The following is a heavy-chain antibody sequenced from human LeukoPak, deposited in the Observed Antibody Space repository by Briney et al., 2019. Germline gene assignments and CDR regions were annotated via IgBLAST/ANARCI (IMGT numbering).Heavy chain of an antibody. D-gene: IGHD5-18*01. J-gene: IGHJ4*02. CDR3: AKADSIYTAMVYFDY. CDR2: ITTGGDTT. V-gene: IGHV3-23*01. Sequence: GGSLRLSCAVPGITFSRLPMTWVRQAPGKGLQWVSAITTGGDTTFYADSVKGRFSISRDNSKNTLYLQMNSLRAEDTAIYYCAKADSIYTAMVYFDYWGQETLVTVSS. CDR1: GITFSRLP.